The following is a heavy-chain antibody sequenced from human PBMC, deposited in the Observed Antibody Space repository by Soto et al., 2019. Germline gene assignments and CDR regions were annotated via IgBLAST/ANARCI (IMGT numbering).Heavy chain of an antibody. CDR3: AKVYYGSGSVYYYGMDV. V-gene: IGHV3-23*01. J-gene: IGHJ6*02. D-gene: IGHD3-10*01. Sequence: LRLSCAASCFTFSSYGMNWVRQAPGKGLEWVSSISGSGGSAYYADSVKGRFTISRDTSKNTLYLQMNSLRAEDTALYNCAKVYYGSGSVYYYGMDVWGQGTTVTVSS. CDR1: CFTFSSYG. CDR2: ISGSGGSA.